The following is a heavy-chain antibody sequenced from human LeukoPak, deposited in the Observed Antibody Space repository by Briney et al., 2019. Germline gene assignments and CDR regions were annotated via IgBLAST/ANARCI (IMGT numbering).Heavy chain of an antibody. CDR1: GGTFSSYA. J-gene: IGHJ4*02. D-gene: IGHD4-11*01. V-gene: IGHV1-69*01. CDR2: IIPIFGTA. Sequence: SVKVSCKASGGTFSSYAISWVRQAPRQGLEWMGGIIPIFGTANYAQKFQGRVTITADESTSTAYMELSSLRSEDTAVYYCASGVTTSSSFDYWGQGTLVTVSS. CDR3: ASGVTTSSSFDY.